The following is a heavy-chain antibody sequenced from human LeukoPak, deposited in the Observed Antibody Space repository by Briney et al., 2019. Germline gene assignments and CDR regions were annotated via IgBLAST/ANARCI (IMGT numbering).Heavy chain of an antibody. CDR2: INTNTGNP. Sequence: ASVKASCKASGYTFTSYAMNWVRQAPGQGLEWMGWINTNTGNPTYAQGFTGRFVFSLDTSVSTAYLQICSLKAEDTAVYYCARSNNDGDYLGVGFDYWGQGTLVTVSS. D-gene: IGHD4-17*01. CDR1: GYTFTSYA. J-gene: IGHJ4*02. CDR3: ARSNNDGDYLGVGFDY. V-gene: IGHV7-4-1*01.